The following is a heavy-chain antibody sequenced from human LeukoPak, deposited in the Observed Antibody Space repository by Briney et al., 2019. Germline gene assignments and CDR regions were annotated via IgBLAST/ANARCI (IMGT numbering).Heavy chain of an antibody. J-gene: IGHJ4*02. D-gene: IGHD4-17*01. CDR3: AREVDGPVLYY. CDR2: IYYSGST. V-gene: IGHV4-39*07. CDR1: GGSISSSSYY. Sequence: SETLSLTCTVSGGSISSSSYYWGWIRQPPGKGLEWIGSIYYSGSTYYNPSLKSRVTISVDTSKNQFSLKLSSVTAADTAVYYCAREVDGPVLYYWGQGTLVTVSS.